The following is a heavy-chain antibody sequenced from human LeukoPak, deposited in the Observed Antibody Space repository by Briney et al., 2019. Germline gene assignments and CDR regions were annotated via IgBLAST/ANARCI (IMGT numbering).Heavy chain of an antibody. J-gene: IGHJ4*02. Sequence: GGSLRLSCAASGLTLSAHHMTWIRQAPGKGLECVSYISSSGDAIYYADSVKGRFTISKDNSKNSLYLQMNSLRAEDTAVYYSARDPQRGDWYNYDYWGQGTLVTVSS. CDR2: ISSSGDAI. V-gene: IGHV3-11*01. CDR1: GLTLSAHH. D-gene: IGHD5-24*01. CDR3: ARDPQRGDWYNYDY.